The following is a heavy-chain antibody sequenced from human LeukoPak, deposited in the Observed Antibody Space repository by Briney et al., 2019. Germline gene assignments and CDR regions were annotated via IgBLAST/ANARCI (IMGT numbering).Heavy chain of an antibody. CDR2: ISYDGSNK. V-gene: IGHV3-30-3*01. J-gene: IGHJ4*02. D-gene: IGHD3-16*01. Sequence: GGSLRVSCAASGFTFSSYAMHWVRQAPGKGLEWVAVISYDGSNKYYADSVKGRFTISRDNSKNTLYLQMNSLRAEDTAVYYCARAAPYYDYVWGSYSQTPLVYWGQGTLVTVSS. CDR3: ARAAPYYDYVWGSYSQTPLVY. CDR1: GFTFSSYA.